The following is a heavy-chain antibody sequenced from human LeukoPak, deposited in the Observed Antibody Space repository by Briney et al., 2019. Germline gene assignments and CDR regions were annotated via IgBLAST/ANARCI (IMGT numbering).Heavy chain of an antibody. CDR3: ARDYIAVAGPGYYFDY. D-gene: IGHD6-19*01. CDR1: RYTFTSYY. CDR2: INPSGGST. V-gene: IGHV1-46*01. Sequence: ASVKVSCKASRYTFTSYYMHWVRQAPGQGLEWMGIINPSGGSTTYAQKFQGRVTMTRDTSTSTVYMELSSLRSEDTAVYYCARDYIAVAGPGYYFDYWGQGTLVTVSS. J-gene: IGHJ4*02.